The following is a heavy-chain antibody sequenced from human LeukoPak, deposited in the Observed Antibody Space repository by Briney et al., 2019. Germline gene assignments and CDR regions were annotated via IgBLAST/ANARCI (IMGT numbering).Heavy chain of an antibody. J-gene: IGHJ4*02. Sequence: PGGSLRLSCAASGFTFSSSAMSWVRQVPGKGLEWVSGISASGGSTSYADSVKGRFTISRDNSKNTLYLQMNSLRAEDTAVYYCAKCPRSSYYDILTGYYAAFDYWGQGTLVTVSS. D-gene: IGHD3-9*01. V-gene: IGHV3-23*01. CDR1: GFTFSSSA. CDR3: AKCPRSSYYDILTGYYAAFDY. CDR2: ISASGGST.